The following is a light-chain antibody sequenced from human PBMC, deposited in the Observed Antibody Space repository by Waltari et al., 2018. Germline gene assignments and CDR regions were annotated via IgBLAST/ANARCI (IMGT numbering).Light chain of an antibody. CDR2: DAS. Sequence: EIVLTQSPATLSLSPGERATLSCRASQSVGSYLAWYQQKPGQAPRLLIYDASNRATVIPARFSGSGSGTDFTLTISSLEPEDFAIYYCQQRSNRPLTFGGGTKVEIK. CDR3: QQRSNRPLT. J-gene: IGKJ4*01. V-gene: IGKV3-11*01. CDR1: QSVGSY.